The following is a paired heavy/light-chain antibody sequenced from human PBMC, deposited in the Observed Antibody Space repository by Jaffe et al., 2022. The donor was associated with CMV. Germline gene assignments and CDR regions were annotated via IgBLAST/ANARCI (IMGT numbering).Heavy chain of an antibody. D-gene: IGHD1-7*01. CDR1: GFTFSSYS. V-gene: IGHV3-21*01. Sequence: EVQLVESGGGLVKPGGSLRLSCAASGFTFSSYSMNWVRQAPGKGLEWVSSISSSSSYIYYADSVKGRFTISRDNAKNSLYLQMNSLRAEDTAVYYCARGGITGTTRQGPYYYYGMDVWGQGTTVTVSS. CDR3: ARGGITGTTRQGPYYYYGMDV. J-gene: IGHJ6*02. CDR2: ISSSSSYI.
Light chain of an antibody. CDR2: YDS. J-gene: IGLJ3*02. Sequence: SYVVTQPHSVSVAPRETARITCGGDNIARRSVHWYRQKPGQAPFLLIFYDSSRPSGIPERFSGSNSGDTATLTIARVEADDEADYYCQTRGVFGAGTKLTVL. CDR1: NIARRS. V-gene: IGLV3-21*01. CDR3: QTRGV.